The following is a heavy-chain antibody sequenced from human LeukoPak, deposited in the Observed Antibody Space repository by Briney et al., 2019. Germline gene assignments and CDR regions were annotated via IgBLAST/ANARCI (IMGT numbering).Heavy chain of an antibody. CDR1: GFAFSSYW. J-gene: IGHJ4*02. CDR2: IWYDGSNK. D-gene: IGHD1-26*01. V-gene: IGHV3-33*08. Sequence: LRLSCAASGFAFSSYWMSWVRQAPGKGLEWVAVIWYDGSNKYYADSVKGRFTISRDNSKNTLYLQMNSLRAEDTAVYYCARGNSGSSPFDYWGQGTLVTVSS. CDR3: ARGNSGSSPFDY.